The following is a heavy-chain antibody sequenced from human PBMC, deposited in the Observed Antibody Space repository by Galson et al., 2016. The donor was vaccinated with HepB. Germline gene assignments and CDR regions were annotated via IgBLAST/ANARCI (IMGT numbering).Heavy chain of an antibody. Sequence: ETLSLTCIVSGASISTNYWSWIRQPPGKGLEWIANIYYSGSTNYNPSLKSRVTISVDTFKNQFSLKLSSVPAADTAMYNCATSWYYDSWSGNSHEGWFDPWGQGILVTVSS. D-gene: IGHD3-3*01. CDR2: IYYSGST. CDR1: GASISTNY. J-gene: IGHJ5*02. CDR3: ATSWYYDSWSGNSHEGWFDP. V-gene: IGHV4-59*03.